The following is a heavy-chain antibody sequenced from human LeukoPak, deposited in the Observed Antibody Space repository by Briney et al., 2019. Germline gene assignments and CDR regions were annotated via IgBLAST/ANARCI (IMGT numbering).Heavy chain of an antibody. D-gene: IGHD3-22*01. J-gene: IGHJ4*02. CDR3: AKQPGSVVDSSGSLSRH. V-gene: IGHV3-23*01. CDR2: ISGSGAST. CDR1: GFTFSSYA. Sequence: GGSLRLSCAASGFTFSSYAMNWVRQAPGTGLGWVSIISGSGASTYYADSVKGRFTISRANSKNTLYLQMNSLRAEDTAVYYCAKQPGSVVDSSGSLSRHWGQGTLVTVSS.